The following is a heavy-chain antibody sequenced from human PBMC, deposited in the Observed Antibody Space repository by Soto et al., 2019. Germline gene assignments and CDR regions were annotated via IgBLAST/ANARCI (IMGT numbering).Heavy chain of an antibody. Sequence: GGSLRLSCVASGFSISTHALTWVRQAPGKGLEWVSSFSGRSGDTYYAASVKGRFTISGDSSKNTVILQMNNLRADDTALYYCARDSSAWPNYFDSWGQGIKVTVSS. J-gene: IGHJ4*02. D-gene: IGHD6-19*01. CDR1: GFSISTHA. V-gene: IGHV3-23*01. CDR3: ARDSSAWPNYFDS. CDR2: FSGRSGDT.